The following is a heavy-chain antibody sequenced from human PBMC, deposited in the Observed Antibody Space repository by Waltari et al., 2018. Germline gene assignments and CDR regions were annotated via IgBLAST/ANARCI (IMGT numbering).Heavy chain of an antibody. CDR2: INTNTQNP. CDR1: GYTFTDHA. Sequence: QVQLVQSGSDLKKPGASVKVSCKASGYTFTDHAMNWVRQAPGQGLQFLGWINTNTQNPFYARGFAGRFVFSLDTSISTAYMDITSLKTEDTAVYYCARELLGGGAFDSWGQGTLVSVSS. J-gene: IGHJ4*02. D-gene: IGHD3-16*01. V-gene: IGHV7-4-1*02. CDR3: ARELLGGGAFDS.